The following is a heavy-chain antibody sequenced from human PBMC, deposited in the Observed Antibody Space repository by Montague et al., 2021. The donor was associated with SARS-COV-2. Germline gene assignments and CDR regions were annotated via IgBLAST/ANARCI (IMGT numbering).Heavy chain of an antibody. CDR1: GGSISSYY. CDR2: IYYSGST. V-gene: IGHV4-59*01. Sequence: SETLSLTCTVSGGSISSYYWSWIRQPPGKGLEWIGYIYYSGSTSYNPSLKSRVTISVDTSKNQFSLKLSSVTAADTAVYYCARLKGSGWNYYFDYWGQGTLVTVSS. CDR3: ARLKGSGWNYYFDY. D-gene: IGHD6-19*01. J-gene: IGHJ4*02.